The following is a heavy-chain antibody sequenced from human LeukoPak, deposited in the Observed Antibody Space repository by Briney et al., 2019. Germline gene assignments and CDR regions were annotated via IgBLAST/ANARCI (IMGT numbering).Heavy chain of an antibody. D-gene: IGHD6-13*01. V-gene: IGHV4-39*07. CDR2: SYYSGST. J-gene: IGHJ4*02. CDR1: GGSISSSSYY. Sequence: SSETLSLTCTVSGGSISSSSYYWGWIRQPPGKGLEWIGSSYYSGSTYYNPSLKSRVTISVDTSKNQFSLKLSSVTAADTAVYYCAREKRYSSSWYQDRKPFDYWGQGTLVTVSS. CDR3: AREKRYSSSWYQDRKPFDY.